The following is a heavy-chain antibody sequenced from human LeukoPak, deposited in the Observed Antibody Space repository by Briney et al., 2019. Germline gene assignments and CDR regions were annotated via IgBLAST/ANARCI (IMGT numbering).Heavy chain of an antibody. J-gene: IGHJ6*02. V-gene: IGHV3-53*01. Sequence: GGSLRLSCAASGFTVSSNYMSWVRQAPGKGLEWVSVIYSGGSTYYADSVKGRFTISRDNSKNTLYLQMYSLRAEDTAVYYCAREKNYYYGMDVWGQGTTVTVSS. CDR2: IYSGGST. CDR1: GFTVSSNY. CDR3: AREKNYYYGMDV.